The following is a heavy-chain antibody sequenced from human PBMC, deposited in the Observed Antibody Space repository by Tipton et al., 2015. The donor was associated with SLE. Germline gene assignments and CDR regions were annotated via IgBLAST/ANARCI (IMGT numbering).Heavy chain of an antibody. CDR1: GGSISSSSYY. Sequence: LRLSCTVSGGSISSSSYYWGWIRQPPGKGLEWIGSIYSSGTTYYNPSLKSRVTISVDTSKNQFSLKLSSVTAADTAVYYCVSRYGSGTYPPSLWGQGTLVTVSS. V-gene: IGHV4-39*01. J-gene: IGHJ4*02. D-gene: IGHD3-10*01. CDR2: IYSSGTT. CDR3: VSRYGSGTYPPSL.